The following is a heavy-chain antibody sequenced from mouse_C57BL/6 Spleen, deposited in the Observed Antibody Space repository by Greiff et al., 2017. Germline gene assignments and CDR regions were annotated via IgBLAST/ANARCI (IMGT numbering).Heavy chain of an antibody. D-gene: IGHD1-1*01. V-gene: IGHV1-61*01. CDR2: IYPSDSET. Sequence: QVQLKQPGAELVRPGSSVKLSCKASGYTFTSYWMDWVKQRPGQGLEWIGNIYPSDSETHYNQKFKDKATLTVDKSSSTAYMQLSSLTSEDSAVYYCARGHYGSSYDYWGQGTTLTVSS. CDR3: ARGHYGSSYDY. CDR1: GYTFTSYW. J-gene: IGHJ2*01.